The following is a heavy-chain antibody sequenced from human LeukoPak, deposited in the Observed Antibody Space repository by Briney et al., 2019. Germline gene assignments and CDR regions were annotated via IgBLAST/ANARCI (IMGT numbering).Heavy chain of an antibody. CDR2: MKHDGSEK. D-gene: IGHD2-8*01. CDR3: AKPDGPDF. V-gene: IGHV3-7*03. J-gene: IGHJ4*02. Sequence: GGSLRLSCAAPGFTLSAYWMSWVRQAPGKGLEWVASMKHDGSEKYYVDSVKGRFTISRDTSKNTLYLQMNSLRAEDTAVYYCAKPDGPDFWGQGTLVTVSS. CDR1: GFTLSAYW.